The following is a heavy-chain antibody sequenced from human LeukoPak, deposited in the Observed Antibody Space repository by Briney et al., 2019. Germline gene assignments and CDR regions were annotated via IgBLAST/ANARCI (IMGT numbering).Heavy chain of an antibody. V-gene: IGHV5-51*01. D-gene: IGHD6-13*01. CDR3: ARRDSSWWLWFDP. CDR1: GYSFTSNW. Sequence: GESLRISCKGSGYSFTSNWIGWVRQMPGKGLEWMGIIYPGDSDTRYSPSFQGQVTISADKSISTAYLQWSSLKASDTAMYYCARRDSSWWLWFDPWGQGTLVTVSS. J-gene: IGHJ5*02. CDR2: IYPGDSDT.